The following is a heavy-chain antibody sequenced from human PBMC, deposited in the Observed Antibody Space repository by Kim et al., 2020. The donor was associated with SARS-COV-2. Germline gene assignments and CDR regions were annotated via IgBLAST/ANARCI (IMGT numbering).Heavy chain of an antibody. V-gene: IGHV4-31*03. J-gene: IGHJ6*02. D-gene: IGHD3-10*01. CDR1: GGSISSGGYY. CDR3: ARDPGGYYSSGSWGGMDV. CDR2: IYYSGST. Sequence: SETLSLTCTVSGGSISSGGYYWSWIRQHPGKGLEWIGYIYYSGSTYYNPSLKSRVTISVDTSKNQFSLKLSSVTAADTAVYYCARDPGGYYSSGSWGGMDVWGQGTTVTVSS.